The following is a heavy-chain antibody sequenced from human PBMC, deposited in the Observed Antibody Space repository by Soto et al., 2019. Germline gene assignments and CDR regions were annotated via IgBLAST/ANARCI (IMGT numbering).Heavy chain of an antibody. V-gene: IGHV4-4*02. CDR1: GGSISSNHW. CDR3: VRKDFYDRRFDS. D-gene: IGHD3-22*01. Sequence: SETLSLTCAVSGGSISSNHWWTWVRQPPGKGLEWIGEIYHSGSSNYNPSLPSLKSRVTISVDKPKNQFSLNLSSVTAADTAVYYCVRKDFYDRRFDSWGQGTLVT. CDR2: IYHSGSS. J-gene: IGHJ4*02.